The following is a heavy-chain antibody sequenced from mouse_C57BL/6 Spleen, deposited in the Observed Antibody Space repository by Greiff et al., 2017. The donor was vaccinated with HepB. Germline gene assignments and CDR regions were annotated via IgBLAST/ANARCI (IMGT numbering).Heavy chain of an antibody. CDR2: IYPGSGST. CDR1: GYTFTSYW. D-gene: IGHD3-3*01. CDR3: ARELDSFDY. Sequence: QVHVKQPGAELVKPGASVKMSCKASGYTFTSYWITWVKQRPGQGLEWIGDIYPGSGSTNYNEKFKSKATLTVDTSSSTAYMQLSSLTSEDSAVYYCARELDSFDYWGQGTTLTVSS. J-gene: IGHJ2*01. V-gene: IGHV1-55*01.